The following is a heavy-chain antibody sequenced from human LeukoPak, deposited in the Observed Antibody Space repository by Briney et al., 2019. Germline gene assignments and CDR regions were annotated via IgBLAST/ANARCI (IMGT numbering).Heavy chain of an antibody. CDR2: IKEDGSEK. D-gene: IGHD3-22*01. J-gene: IGHJ4*02. CDR3: ATSSGSRGLYFDF. V-gene: IGHV3-7*01. Sequence: GGSLRLSCAVSGGTFSTFWMSWVRQAPGKGLERVANIKEDGSEKYYVDSVKGRFTISRDSAKNSLYLQMNSLRAEDTAVYYCATSSGSRGLYFDFWGQGTLVTVSS. CDR1: GGTFSTFW.